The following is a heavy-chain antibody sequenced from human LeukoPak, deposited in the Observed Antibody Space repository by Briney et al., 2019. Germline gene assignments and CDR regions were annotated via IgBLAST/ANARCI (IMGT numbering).Heavy chain of an antibody. J-gene: IGHJ6*03. V-gene: IGHV4-59*01. CDR1: GGSISSYY. D-gene: IGHD3-9*01. CDR2: IYYSGST. CDR3: ATSANYDILTGSHYYMDV. Sequence: SETLSLTCTVSGGSISSYYWSWIRQPPGKGLEWIGYIYYSGSTNYNPSLKSRVTISVDTSKNQFSLKLSSVTAADTAVYYCATSANYDILTGSHYYMDVWGKGTTVTISS.